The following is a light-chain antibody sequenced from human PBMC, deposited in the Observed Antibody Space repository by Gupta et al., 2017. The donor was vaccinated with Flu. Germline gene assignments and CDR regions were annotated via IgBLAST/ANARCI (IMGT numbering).Light chain of an antibody. J-gene: IGKJ1*01. V-gene: IGKV3-20*01. CDR2: GAS. Sequence: EIVLTQSPGTLSLSPGERATLSCRASQSVRSNNFAWFQQKPGQAPRLLIYGASTRATGIPDRFSGSASGTDFTLTISRLEPEDFAVYYCQQYGSTRWTFGQGTKVEVK. CDR3: QQYGSTRWT. CDR1: QSVRSNN.